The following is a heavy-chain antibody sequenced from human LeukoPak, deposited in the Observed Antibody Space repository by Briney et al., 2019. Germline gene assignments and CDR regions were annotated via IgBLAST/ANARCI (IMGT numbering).Heavy chain of an antibody. J-gene: IGHJ4*02. V-gene: IGHV1-8*03. CDR3: ARAGSSTSSAFDY. D-gene: IGHD2-2*01. CDR2: INPNSGNT. Sequence: ASVTVSCKASGYTFTGYYMHWVRQAPGQGLEWMGWINPNSGNTGYAQKFQGRVTITRNTSISTAYMELSSLRSEDTAVYYCARAGSSTSSAFDYWGQGTLVTVSS. CDR1: GYTFTGYY.